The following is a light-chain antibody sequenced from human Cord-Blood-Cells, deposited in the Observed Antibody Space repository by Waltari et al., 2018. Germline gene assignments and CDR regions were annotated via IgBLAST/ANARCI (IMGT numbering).Light chain of an antibody. CDR2: GVS. V-gene: IGLV2-14*01. CDR1: SSDVGGCNY. J-gene: IGLJ1*01. CDR3: SSYTSSSTLV. Sequence: QSALTQPASVSGSPGQSITISCTGTSSDVGGCNYVPWYQQHPGKAPKRMIYGVSNQPSGVCNRFSGSKSCNTASLTISGLQAEDEADYYCSSYTSSSTLVFGTVTKVTVL.